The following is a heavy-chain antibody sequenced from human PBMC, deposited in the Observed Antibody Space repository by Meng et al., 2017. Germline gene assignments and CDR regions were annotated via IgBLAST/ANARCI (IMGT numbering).Heavy chain of an antibody. CDR1: GFTFSNAW. CDR2: IKSKTDGGTT. CDR3: TRRSVAGSRYYYYYGMDV. Sequence: GGSLRLSCAASGFTFSNAWMSWVRQAPGKGLEWVGRIKSKTDGGTTDYAAPVKGRFTISRDDSKNTLYLQMNSLKTEDTAVYYCTRRSVAGSRYYYYYGMDVWGQGTTVTVSS. J-gene: IGHJ6*02. V-gene: IGHV3-15*01. D-gene: IGHD6-19*01.